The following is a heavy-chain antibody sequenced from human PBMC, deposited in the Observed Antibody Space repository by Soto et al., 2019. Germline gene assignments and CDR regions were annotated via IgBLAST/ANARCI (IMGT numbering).Heavy chain of an antibody. CDR1: GGSFSDYF. D-gene: IGHD6-6*01. V-gene: IGHV4-34*01. Sequence: SETLSLTCAVYGGSFSDYFCTWIRQPPGKGLEWIGEINHSGSTNYNPSLKSRVTISVDTSKNQFSLKLSSVAAADTAVYYCARVRPLTRPPYYYAMDVWGQGTTVTVSS. CDR2: INHSGST. CDR3: ARVRPLTRPPYYYAMDV. J-gene: IGHJ6*02.